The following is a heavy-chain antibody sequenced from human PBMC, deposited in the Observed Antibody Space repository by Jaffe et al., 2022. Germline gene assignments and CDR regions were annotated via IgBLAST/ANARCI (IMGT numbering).Heavy chain of an antibody. V-gene: IGHV5-51*03. Sequence: VQLVQSGAEVKQPGESLQISCKGSGYSFGNYWIGWVRQMPGKGLEWMGAIYPGDSDTRYSPSFQGQVTISADESNNFAYLQWSSLKASDTAMYYCVRRRWKQSGYFDYWGQGTLVTVSS. CDR1: GYSFGNYW. CDR3: VRRRWKQSGYFDY. J-gene: IGHJ4*02. CDR2: IYPGDSDT. D-gene: IGHD1-1*01.